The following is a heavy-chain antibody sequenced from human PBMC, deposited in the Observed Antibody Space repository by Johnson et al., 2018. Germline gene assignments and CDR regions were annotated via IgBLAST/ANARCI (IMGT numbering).Heavy chain of an antibody. V-gene: IGHV3-53*01. CDR2: IYREGSE. D-gene: IGHD3-10*01. CDR3: ARGRFLLFGGSALGYGMDV. CDR1: DFSVRNSY. J-gene: IGHJ6*02. Sequence: VQLVEAGGGVIQARGSLRLSCEASDFSVRNSYINWVRQTPGKGLECVSVIYREGSEFYAESVKGRFTVSRDTSKKMVYLQMTNVRAEATAVYYWARGRFLLFGGSALGYGMDVWGRGTTVIVSS.